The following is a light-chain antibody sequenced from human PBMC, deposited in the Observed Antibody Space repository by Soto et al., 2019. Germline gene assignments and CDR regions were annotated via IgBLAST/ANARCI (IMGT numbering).Light chain of an antibody. J-gene: IGKJ5*01. CDR3: QQRSNWIT. CDR2: GAS. Sequence: EIVMTQSPVTLSVSPGERATLSCRASQNINNNLAWYQQKPGQAPRLLIYGASTRATGISARFSGGGSGTEFTLSISSLQSEDFAVYYCQQRSNWITFGQGTRLEIK. CDR1: QNINNN. V-gene: IGKV3-15*01.